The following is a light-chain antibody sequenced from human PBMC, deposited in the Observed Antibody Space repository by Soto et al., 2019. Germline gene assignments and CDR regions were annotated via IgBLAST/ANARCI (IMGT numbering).Light chain of an antibody. CDR2: AAS. CDR3: QQSYSTVT. J-gene: IGKJ4*01. V-gene: IGKV1-39*01. CDR1: QSISSY. Sequence: DIQMTQSPSSLSASVGDRVTITCRASQSISSYLNWYQQKPGKAPKLLIYAASSLQSGVPSRFSGSGSGTDFTITISSLQPEDFATYYCQQSYSTVTFGGGTKVEIK.